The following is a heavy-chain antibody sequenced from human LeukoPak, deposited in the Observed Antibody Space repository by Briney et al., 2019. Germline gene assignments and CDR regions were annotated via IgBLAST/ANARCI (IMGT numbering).Heavy chain of an antibody. J-gene: IGHJ6*02. D-gene: IGHD3-10*01. CDR2: INSDGSST. CDR1: GFTFSNYA. Sequence: GASLRLSCAASGFTFSNYAMSWVRQAPGKGLEWVSRINSDGSSTSYADSVKGRFTISRDNAKNTLYLQMNSLRAEDTAVYYCARDRPDRILWFGDGLEYGMDVWGQGTTVTVSS. CDR3: ARDRPDRILWFGDGLEYGMDV. V-gene: IGHV3-74*01.